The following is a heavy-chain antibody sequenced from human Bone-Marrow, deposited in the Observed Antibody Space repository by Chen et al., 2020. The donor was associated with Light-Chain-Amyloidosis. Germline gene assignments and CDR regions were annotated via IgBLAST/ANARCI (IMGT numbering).Heavy chain of an antibody. J-gene: IGHJ4*02. Sequence: QVQLVQSGAEVKKPGASVKVSCKASGYTFTNYALHWVRQAPGQRLEWMGWINAGNGNTQYSQKFQGRVTITRDTSASIAYMELSSLRSEDTAVYYCARDRFYGSGSYYIFDYWGQGTLVTVSS. CDR1: GYTFTNYA. V-gene: IGHV1-3*01. CDR2: INAGNGNT. D-gene: IGHD3-10*01. CDR3: ARDRFYGSGSYYIFDY.